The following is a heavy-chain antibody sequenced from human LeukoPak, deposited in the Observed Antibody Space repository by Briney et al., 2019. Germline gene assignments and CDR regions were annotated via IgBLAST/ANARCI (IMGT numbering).Heavy chain of an antibody. CDR3: ARHPDYYGSGSSNWFDH. D-gene: IGHD3-10*01. CDR1: GGSISSYY. V-gene: IGHV4-59*01. J-gene: IGHJ5*02. CDR2: IYYSGST. Sequence: SETLSLTCAVSGGSISSYYWSWIRQPPGKGLEWIGYIYYSGSTNYNPSLKSRVTISVDTSKNQFSLKLSSVTAADTAVYYCARHPDYYGSGSSNWFDHWGQGTLVTVSS.